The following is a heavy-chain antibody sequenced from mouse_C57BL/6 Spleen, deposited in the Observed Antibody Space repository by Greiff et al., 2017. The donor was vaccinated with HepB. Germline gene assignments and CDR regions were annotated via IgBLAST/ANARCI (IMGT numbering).Heavy chain of an antibody. J-gene: IGHJ2*01. CDR2: IDPEDGET. Sequence: VQLQQSGAELVKPGASVKLSCTASGFNIKDYYMHWVKQRTEQGLEWIGRIDPEDGETKYAPNFQGKATITADTSSNTAYLQLSSLTSEDTAVYYCARDYGSRGYWGQGTTLTVAS. D-gene: IGHD1-1*01. CDR3: ARDYGSRGY. CDR1: GFNIKDYY. V-gene: IGHV14-2*01.